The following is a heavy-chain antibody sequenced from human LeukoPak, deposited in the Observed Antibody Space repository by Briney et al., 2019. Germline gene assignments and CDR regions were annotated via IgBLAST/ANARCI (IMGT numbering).Heavy chain of an antibody. D-gene: IGHD3-22*01. J-gene: IGHJ4*02. Sequence: ASVKVSCKASGYTFTSYYMHWVRQAPGRGLEWMGIINPSGGSTSYAQKFQGRVTMTRDTSTSTVYMELSSLKSEDTAVYYCARQITMIVVLPDYWGQGTLVTVSS. CDR2: INPSGGST. CDR3: ARQITMIVVLPDY. CDR1: GYTFTSYY. V-gene: IGHV1-46*01.